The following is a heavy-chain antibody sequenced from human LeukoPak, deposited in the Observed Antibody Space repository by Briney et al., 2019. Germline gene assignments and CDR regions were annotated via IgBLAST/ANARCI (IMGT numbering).Heavy chain of an antibody. CDR1: GFTFSSYA. J-gene: IGHJ4*02. V-gene: IGHV3-30-3*01. Sequence: GGSLRLSCAASGFTFSSYAMHWVRQAPGKGLEWVAVISYDGSNKYYSDSVKGRFTISRDNSKNTLYLQMNSLRAEDTAVYYCARDRGQLYILDSWGQGTLVTVSS. D-gene: IGHD1-1*01. CDR3: ARDRGQLYILDS. CDR2: ISYDGSNK.